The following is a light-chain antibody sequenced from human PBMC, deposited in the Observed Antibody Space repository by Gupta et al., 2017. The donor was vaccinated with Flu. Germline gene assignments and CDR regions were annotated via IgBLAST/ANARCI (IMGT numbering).Light chain of an antibody. J-gene: IGKJ1*01. CDR3: QQDNRCPWT. V-gene: IGKV3-15*01. CDR1: QSMTIV. Sequence: PATLSPSTGERATRSCRASQSMTIVLAWFQQKPGQPPRLLIYGASNRASGVPARFRGSGXGTXFTLTIXSLQSEDFAVYYCQQDNRCPWTLGXGTKVEIK. CDR2: GAS.